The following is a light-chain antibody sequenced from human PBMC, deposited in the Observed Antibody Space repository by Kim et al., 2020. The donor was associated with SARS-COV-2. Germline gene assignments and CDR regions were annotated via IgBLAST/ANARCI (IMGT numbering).Light chain of an antibody. Sequence: QSALTQPASVSGSPGQSITISCTGTSSDVGGYNYVSWYQQHPGKAPKLMICDVSNRPSGVSNRFSGSKSGNTASLTISGLQAGDEADYYCCSFTSSSTLYIFGTGTKVTVL. CDR2: DVS. V-gene: IGLV2-14*03. CDR3: CSFTSSSTLYI. CDR1: SSDVGGYNY. J-gene: IGLJ1*01.